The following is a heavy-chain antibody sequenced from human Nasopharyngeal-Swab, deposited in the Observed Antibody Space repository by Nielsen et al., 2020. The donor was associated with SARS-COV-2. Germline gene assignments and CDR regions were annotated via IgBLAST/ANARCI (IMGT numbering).Heavy chain of an antibody. CDR1: GFTVSSNY. CDR3: ARVSPVANFDY. D-gene: IGHD4-23*01. V-gene: IGHV3-66*01. J-gene: IGHJ4*02. CDR2: IYSGGST. Sequence: GESLKISCAASGFTVSSNYMSWVRQAPGKGLEWVSVIYSGGSTYYADSVKGRFTISRDNSKNTLYLQMNSLRAEDTAVYYCARVSPVANFDYWGQGTLVTVS.